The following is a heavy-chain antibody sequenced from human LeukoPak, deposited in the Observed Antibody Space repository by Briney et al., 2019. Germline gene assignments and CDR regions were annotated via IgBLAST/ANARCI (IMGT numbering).Heavy chain of an antibody. CDR1: GFPFSSYE. J-gene: IGHJ4*02. CDR3: ARGSYIVVMTAATPDY. CDR2: ISCSGSVI. D-gene: IGHD2-21*02. Sequence: GGSLTLSCAASGFPFSSYEMNWVRQAPGKGLEWVSYISCSGSVIYYADSVKGRFTISSDNATSSLYLQMKSLRADDTAVYYCARGSYIVVMTAATPDYWGQGTLITVSS. V-gene: IGHV3-48*03.